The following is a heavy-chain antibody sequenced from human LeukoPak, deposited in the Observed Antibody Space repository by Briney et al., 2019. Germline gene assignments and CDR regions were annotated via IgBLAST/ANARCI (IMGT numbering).Heavy chain of an antibody. CDR2: INPSGGST. Sequence: GASVKVSCKASGYTFTSYYMHWVRQAPGQGLEWMGIINPSGGSTSYAQKFQGRVTMTRDTSISTAYMELSRLRSDDTAVYYCARDLVAGELDYWGQGTLVTVSS. D-gene: IGHD6-19*01. V-gene: IGHV1-46*01. J-gene: IGHJ4*02. CDR3: ARDLVAGELDY. CDR1: GYTFTSYY.